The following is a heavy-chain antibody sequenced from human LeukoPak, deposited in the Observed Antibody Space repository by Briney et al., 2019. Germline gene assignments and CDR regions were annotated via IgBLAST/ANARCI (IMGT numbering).Heavy chain of an antibody. Sequence: PSETLSLTCTVSGGSISSHYWSWIRQPPGKGLEWIGYIYYSGSTNYNPSLKSRVTISVDTSKNQFSLKLSSVTAADTAVYYCARGSPIDYWGQGTLVTVSS. CDR1: GGSISSHY. CDR3: ARGSPIDY. V-gene: IGHV4-59*11. J-gene: IGHJ4*02. CDR2: IYYSGST.